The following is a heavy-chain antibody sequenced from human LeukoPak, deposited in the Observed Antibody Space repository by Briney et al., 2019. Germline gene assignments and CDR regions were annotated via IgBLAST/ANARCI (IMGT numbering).Heavy chain of an antibody. Sequence: GGSLRLSCAAAGFTFDGYAMHWVRQAPGKGLEWVSYINTDSSDIHYADSVKGRFTISRDNARNTLYLQLSSLRAEDSGVYYCARDTFQPGLIDSWGQGTLVTVSS. CDR3: ARDTFQPGLIDS. J-gene: IGHJ4*02. V-gene: IGHV3-21*05. CDR2: INTDSSDI. D-gene: IGHD2-2*01. CDR1: GFTFDGYA.